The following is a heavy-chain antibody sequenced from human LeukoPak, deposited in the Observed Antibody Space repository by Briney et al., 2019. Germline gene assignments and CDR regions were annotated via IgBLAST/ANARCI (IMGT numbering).Heavy chain of an antibody. CDR1: GGTFSRYA. CDR2: IIPIFGTA. CDR3: ARGGIAVAGTWFDP. J-gene: IGHJ5*02. D-gene: IGHD6-19*01. Sequence: ASVKVSCKASGGTFSRYAISWVRQAPGQGLEWMGRIIPIFGTANYAQKFQGRVTITTDESTSTAYMELSSLSSEDTAVYYCARGGIAVAGTWFDPWGQGTLVTVSS. V-gene: IGHV1-69*05.